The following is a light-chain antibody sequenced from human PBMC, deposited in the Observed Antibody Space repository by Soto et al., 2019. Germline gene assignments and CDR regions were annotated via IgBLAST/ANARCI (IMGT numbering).Light chain of an antibody. CDR3: QQYGTSEII. J-gene: IGKJ5*01. Sequence: EIVLTQSPATLSLSPGERATLSCRASQTVSSSLAWYQQKPGQAPRLLIYEASNRATGIPDRFSGSGSGTDFTLTISRLEPEDFAVFFCQQYGTSEIIFGQGTRLEIK. V-gene: IGKV3-11*01. CDR1: QTVSSS. CDR2: EAS.